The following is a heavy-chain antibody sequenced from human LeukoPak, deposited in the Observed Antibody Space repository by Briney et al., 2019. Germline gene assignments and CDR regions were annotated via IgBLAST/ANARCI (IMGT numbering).Heavy chain of an antibody. CDR1: GFTFSNAW. V-gene: IGHV3-15*01. CDR3: ISPRAD. Sequence: GGSLRLSCAASGFTFSNAWLNWVRQAPGEGLEWVGHIKSKTDGGTADYAAPVKGRFTMSRDDSKNTLYLQRNSLKTDDTAVYYCISPRADWGQGTLVTVSS. CDR2: IKSKTDGGTA. J-gene: IGHJ4*02.